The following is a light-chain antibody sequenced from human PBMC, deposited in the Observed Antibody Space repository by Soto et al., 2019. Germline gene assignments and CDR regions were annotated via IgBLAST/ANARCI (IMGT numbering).Light chain of an antibody. V-gene: IGKV1-5*03. Sequence: DIQMTQSPSTLSASVGNRVIITCRASQSISGWLAWYQQKPGRAPNLLIYKASTLASGVPSRFSGSGSGTEFTLTISSLQPDDFATYYCQQYKSYPYTFGQGTKLEIK. CDR3: QQYKSYPYT. J-gene: IGKJ2*01. CDR2: KAS. CDR1: QSISGW.